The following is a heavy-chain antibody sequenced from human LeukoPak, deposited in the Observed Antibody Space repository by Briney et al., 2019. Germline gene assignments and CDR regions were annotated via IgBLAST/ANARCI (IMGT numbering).Heavy chain of an antibody. CDR2: ITSGSDTI. J-gene: IGHJ4*02. CDR1: GFPFSRYS. Sequence: GGSLRLSCATSGFPFSRYSMNWVRQAPGKGLECLSYITSGSDTIYYADSVKGRFTISRDNGKNSLYLQMNSVRAEDTAVYYCASFPWALRPTWGQGTLVTVSS. V-gene: IGHV3-48*01. CDR3: ASFPWALRPT. D-gene: IGHD1-26*01.